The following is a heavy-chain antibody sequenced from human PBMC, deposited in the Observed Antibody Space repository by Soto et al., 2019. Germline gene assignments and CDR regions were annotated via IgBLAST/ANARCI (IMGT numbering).Heavy chain of an antibody. CDR2: IKEDGSEK. V-gene: IGHV3-7*04. Sequence: GGSLRLSCAASGFTFSSYWMSWVRQAPGKGLEWVANIKEDGSEKYYVDSVKGRFTISRDNAKNSLYLQMNSLRAEDTAVYYCARVGMYQNHSYNGTDVCGQATTLTVSS. CDR3: ARVGMYQNHSYNGTDV. CDR1: GFTFSSYW. D-gene: IGHD2-2*01. J-gene: IGHJ6*02.